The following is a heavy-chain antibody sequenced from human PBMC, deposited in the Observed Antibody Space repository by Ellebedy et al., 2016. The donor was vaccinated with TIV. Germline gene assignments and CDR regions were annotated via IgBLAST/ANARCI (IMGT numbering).Heavy chain of an antibody. CDR2: IKEDGSQK. Sequence: GESLKISCTASGFTLSTPWMSWVRQAPGKGLEWVAHIKEDGSQKYYVDSVKGRSTISRDNAKNSLYLQMDSLRVEDTAVYYCVRFVNLGDWGLGTLVTVSS. CDR1: GFTLSTPW. CDR3: VRFVNLGD. V-gene: IGHV3-7*01. J-gene: IGHJ4*02.